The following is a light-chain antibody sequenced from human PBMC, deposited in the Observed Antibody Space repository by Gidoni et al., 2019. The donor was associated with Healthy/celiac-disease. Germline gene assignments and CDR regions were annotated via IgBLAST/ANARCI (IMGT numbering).Light chain of an antibody. V-gene: IGKV1-5*03. Sequence: DIQMTQPPSTLSASVGDRLTITCRASQSISSWLAWYQQKPGNAPKLLIYKASSLESGVPLRFSGTGSGTEFPLTICSLQPDDFAIYYCKQYNSYTYTFGQGTKLEIK. CDR1: QSISSW. CDR3: KQYNSYTYT. J-gene: IGKJ2*01. CDR2: KAS.